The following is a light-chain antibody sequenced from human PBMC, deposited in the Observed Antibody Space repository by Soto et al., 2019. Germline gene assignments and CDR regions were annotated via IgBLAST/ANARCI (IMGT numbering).Light chain of an antibody. Sequence: QSALTQFASVSGSPGQSITISCSGTSSDVGSYNLVSWYQQHPGKAPKLMIYEVSKRPSGVSNRFSGSKSGNTASLTISWFQAEDEADYYCCSYAGSSTYVFGTGTKVTVL. CDR3: CSYAGSSTYV. CDR2: EVS. J-gene: IGLJ1*01. CDR1: SSDVGSYNL. V-gene: IGLV2-23*02.